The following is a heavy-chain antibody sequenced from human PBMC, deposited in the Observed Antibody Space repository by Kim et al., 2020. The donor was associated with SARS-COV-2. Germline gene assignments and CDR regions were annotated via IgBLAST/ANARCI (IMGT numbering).Heavy chain of an antibody. V-gene: IGHV1-69*13. J-gene: IGHJ4*02. CDR3: AISPAPLYCTNGVCSFGL. D-gene: IGHD2-8*01. CDR1: GGSFSTYA. CDR2: IIPLFDRS. Sequence: SVKVSRKPSGGSFSTYAFIWVRQAPGQGLEWMGGIIPLFDRSNYAQRFQGRITLKADESTSTAYMELHSLRSEDTAVYYCAISPAPLYCTNGVCSFGLWGQGTLVTVSS.